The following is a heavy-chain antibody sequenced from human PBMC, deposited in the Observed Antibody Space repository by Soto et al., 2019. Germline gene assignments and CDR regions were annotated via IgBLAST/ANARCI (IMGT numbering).Heavy chain of an antibody. Sequence: PGGSLRLSCAASGFTFSSYAMSWVRQAPGKGLEWVSAISGSGGSTYYADSVKGRFTISRDNSKNTLYLQMNSLRAEDTAVYYCADIWFGTNAFDIWGQGTMVTVSS. D-gene: IGHD3-10*01. CDR2: ISGSGGST. J-gene: IGHJ3*02. V-gene: IGHV3-23*01. CDR3: ADIWFGTNAFDI. CDR1: GFTFSSYA.